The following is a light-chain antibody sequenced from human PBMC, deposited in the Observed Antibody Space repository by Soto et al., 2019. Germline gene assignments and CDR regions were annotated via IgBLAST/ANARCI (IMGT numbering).Light chain of an antibody. CDR3: ASWDDSLNGYYV. CDR1: SSNIGSNT. V-gene: IGLV1-44*01. J-gene: IGLJ1*01. Sequence: QSVLTQPPSASGTPGQRVTISCSGSSSNIGSNTVYWYQQLPGTAPKLLIYSNNQRPSAVPDRFSGSKSGTSASLAISGLQSEDEADYYCASWDDSLNGYYVFGTGTKVTVL. CDR2: SNN.